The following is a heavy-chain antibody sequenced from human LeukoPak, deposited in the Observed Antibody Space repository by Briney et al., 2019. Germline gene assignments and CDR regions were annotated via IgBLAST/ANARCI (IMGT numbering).Heavy chain of an antibody. V-gene: IGHV1-2*02. CDR2: INGNSGAT. CDR1: GFSLTGHF. Sequence: VTVSCKASGFSLTGHFMHWLRQAPGQGLEWMGWINGNSGATNYAQKFQDRVLMTRDTSINTVYMELSSLRTDDTATYYCARDFSWGPDCWGQGTLVTVSS. J-gene: IGHJ4*02. D-gene: IGHD7-27*01. CDR3: ARDFSWGPDC.